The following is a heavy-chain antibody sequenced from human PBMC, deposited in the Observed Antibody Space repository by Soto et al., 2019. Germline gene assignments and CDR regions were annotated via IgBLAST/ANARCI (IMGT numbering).Heavy chain of an antibody. V-gene: IGHV1-2*02. CDR1: GYTFTGNY. CDR2: INPRSGGT. CDR3: VRGGGVDVVTPTRVVFDY. D-gene: IGHD2-21*02. Sequence: QVQLVPSGAEVKKPGASVKVSCKASGYTFTGNYIHWVRQAPGQGPAWMAWINPRSGGTDYAQKFQGRVTITRDTPITTAYLDLSRLTSDDTAMYYCVRGGGVDVVTPTRVVFDYWGQGTLLTVSS. J-gene: IGHJ4*02.